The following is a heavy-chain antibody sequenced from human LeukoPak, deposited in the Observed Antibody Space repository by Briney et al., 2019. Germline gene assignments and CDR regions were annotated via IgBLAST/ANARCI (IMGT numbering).Heavy chain of an antibody. D-gene: IGHD5-24*01. CDR3: ARPDEIDAFDI. V-gene: IGHV4-59*01. J-gene: IGHJ3*02. CDR2: IYYSGST. Sequence: SETLSLTXTVSGGPISSYYWSWIRQPQGKGLEWIGYIYYSGSTNYNPSLKSRVTISVDTSKNQFSLKLSSVTAADTAVYYCARPDEIDAFDIWGQGTMVTVSS. CDR1: GGPISSYY.